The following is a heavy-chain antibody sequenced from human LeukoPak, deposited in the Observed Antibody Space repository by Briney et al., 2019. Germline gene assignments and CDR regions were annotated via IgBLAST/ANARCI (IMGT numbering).Heavy chain of an antibody. CDR1: GFTFDDYA. Sequence: GGSLRLSCAASGFTFDDYAMHWVRQAPGKGLEWVSGISWNSGSIGYADSVKGRFTISRDNAKNSLYLQMNSLRAEDTALYYCAKGSGYYTYYYYYGMDVWGRGTTVTVSS. CDR3: AKGSGYYTYYYYYGMDV. J-gene: IGHJ6*02. D-gene: IGHD3-3*01. V-gene: IGHV3-9*01. CDR2: ISWNSGSI.